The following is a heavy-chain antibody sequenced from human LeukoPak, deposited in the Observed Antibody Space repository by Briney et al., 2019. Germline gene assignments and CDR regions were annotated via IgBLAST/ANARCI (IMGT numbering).Heavy chain of an antibody. CDR3: AKGYDYDFWSGYYRL. D-gene: IGHD3-3*01. J-gene: IGHJ4*02. Sequence: GGSLRLSCKASGFTFSSSAMNWVRHIPGKRLEWLSYISSTSSTIYYADSVKGRFTVSRDNAKNSLHLQMNSLRAEDTAVYYCAKGYDYDFWSGYYRLWGQGTLVTVSS. CDR1: GFTFSSSA. V-gene: IGHV3-48*01. CDR2: ISSTSSTI.